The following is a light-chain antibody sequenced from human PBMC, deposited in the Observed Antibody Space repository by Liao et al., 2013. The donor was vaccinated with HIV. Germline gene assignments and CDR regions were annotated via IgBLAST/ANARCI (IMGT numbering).Light chain of an antibody. CDR3: QAWDSSTYVV. J-gene: IGLJ2*01. Sequence: SYELTQPPSVSVSPGQTASITCSGDELGDKYACWYQQKPGQSPVMVIYQDVQRPSGIPERFSGSNSGNTATLTISGTQAMDEADYYCQAWDSSTYVVFGGGTKLTVL. CDR1: ELGDKY. CDR2: QDV. V-gene: IGLV3-1*01.